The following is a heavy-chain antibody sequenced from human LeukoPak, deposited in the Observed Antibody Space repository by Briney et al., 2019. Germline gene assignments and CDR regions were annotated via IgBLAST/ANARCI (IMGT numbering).Heavy chain of an antibody. V-gene: IGHV4-39*01. CDR3: ARRLVGATANFDY. Sequence: PSETLSLTCTVSGGSISSSRYYWGWIRQPPGKGLEWIGSIYYSGSTNYNPSLKSRVTISVDTSKNQFSLKVSSVTAADTAVYYCARRLVGATANFDYWGQGTLVTVPS. CDR2: IYYSGST. D-gene: IGHD1-26*01. J-gene: IGHJ4*02. CDR1: GGSISSSRYY.